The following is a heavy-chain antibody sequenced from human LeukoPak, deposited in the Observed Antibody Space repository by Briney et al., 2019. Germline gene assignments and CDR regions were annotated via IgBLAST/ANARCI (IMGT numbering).Heavy chain of an antibody. D-gene: IGHD3-10*01. V-gene: IGHV1-69*04. CDR3: ARGLPRGSGSYYNEPTPDY. J-gene: IGHJ4*02. CDR1: GGTFSSYA. Sequence: SVKVSCKASGGTFSSYAISWVRQAPGQGLEWMERIIPILGIANYAQKFQGRVTITADKSTSTAYMELSSLRSEDKAVYYCARGLPRGSGSYYNEPTPDYWGQGTLVTVSS. CDR2: IIPILGIA.